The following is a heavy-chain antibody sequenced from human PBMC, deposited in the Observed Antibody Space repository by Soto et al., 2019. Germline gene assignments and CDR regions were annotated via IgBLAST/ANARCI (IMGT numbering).Heavy chain of an antibody. CDR3: AKILWFGIYYYYGMDV. V-gene: IGHV3-23*01. J-gene: IGHJ6*02. CDR1: GFTFSSYA. D-gene: IGHD3-10*01. Sequence: GGSLRLACAASGFTFSSYAMSWVRQAPGKGLEWVSAISGSGGSTYYADSVKGRFTISRDNSKNTLYLQMNSLRAEDTAVYYCAKILWFGIYYYYGMDVWGQGTTVTVSS. CDR2: ISGSGGST.